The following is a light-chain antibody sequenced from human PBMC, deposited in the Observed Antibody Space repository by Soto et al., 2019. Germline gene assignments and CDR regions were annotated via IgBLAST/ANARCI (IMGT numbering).Light chain of an antibody. Sequence: EIVLTQSPGTLSLSRGERATLSCRASERIYSAYLGWYQQKPGQAPRLLIYGASTRATGIPARFSGSGSGTELTLTISSLQSEDFAVYYCQQYNNWPAFGQGTKVDI. CDR2: GAS. V-gene: IGKV3-15*01. J-gene: IGKJ1*01. CDR1: ERIYSAY. CDR3: QQYNNWPA.